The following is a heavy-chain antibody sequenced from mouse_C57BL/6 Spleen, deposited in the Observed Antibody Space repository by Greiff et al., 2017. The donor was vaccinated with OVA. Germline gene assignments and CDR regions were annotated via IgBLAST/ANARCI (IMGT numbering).Heavy chain of an antibody. V-gene: IGHV3-6*01. CDR2: ISYDGSN. D-gene: IGHD2-4*01. J-gene: IGHJ2*01. Sequence: VQLKESGPGLVKPSQSLSLTCSVTGYSITSGYYWNWIRQFPGNKLEWMGYISYDGSNNYNPSLKNRISITRDTSKNQFFLKLNAVTTEDTATYYCAREEGYDYDAVYYFDYWGQGTTLTVSS. CDR1: GYSITSGYY. CDR3: AREEGYDYDAVYYFDY.